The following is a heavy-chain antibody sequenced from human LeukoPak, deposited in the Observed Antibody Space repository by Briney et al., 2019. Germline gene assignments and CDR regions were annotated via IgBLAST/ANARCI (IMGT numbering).Heavy chain of an antibody. J-gene: IGHJ4*02. CDR3: ARGAGAGYNLRPFDY. Sequence: SETLSLTCTVSGGSISGYYWSWIRQPPGKGLEWIGYIYYSGSTKYNPSLKSRVSISVDTSKNQFSLKLSSVTAADTAVYYCARGAGAGYNLRPFDYWGQGTLVTVSS. CDR2: IYYSGST. CDR1: GGSISGYY. V-gene: IGHV4-59*08. D-gene: IGHD5-24*01.